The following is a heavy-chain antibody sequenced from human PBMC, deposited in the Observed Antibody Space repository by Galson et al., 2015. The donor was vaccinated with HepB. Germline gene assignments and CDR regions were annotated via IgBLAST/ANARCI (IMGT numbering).Heavy chain of an antibody. J-gene: IGHJ4*02. V-gene: IGHV1-2*06. CDR3: ARRLSGYDAENLDY. D-gene: IGHD5-12*01. Sequence: SVKVSCKASGYAFSGYYVHWVRQAPGQGLEWMGRINPKTGGTIYTQKFQGRVTMTRDASISTAYMELSRLRLDDTAVYYCARRLSGYDAENLDYWGQGTLVTVSS. CDR1: GYAFSGYY. CDR2: INPKTGGT.